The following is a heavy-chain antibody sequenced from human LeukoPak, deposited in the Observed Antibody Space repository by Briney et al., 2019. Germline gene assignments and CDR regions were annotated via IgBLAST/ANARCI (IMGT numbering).Heavy chain of an antibody. D-gene: IGHD4-17*01. CDR1: GVSISAYY. CDR3: ARDPTTVTTIFDS. V-gene: IGHV4-4*07. CDR2: IYPGESIYASENT. Sequence: PSEALSLTCSVSGVSISAYYWSWIRQPAGKGLEWIGRIYPGESIYASENTNYNPSLKSRVSMSGDTSKNQVSLKLRSVTAADTAVYYCARDPTTVTTIFDSWGQGTLVTVSS. J-gene: IGHJ4*02.